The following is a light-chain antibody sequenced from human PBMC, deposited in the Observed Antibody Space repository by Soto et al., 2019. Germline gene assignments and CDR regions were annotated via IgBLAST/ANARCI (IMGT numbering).Light chain of an antibody. CDR1: QSITTS. Sequence: DIQMTQSPSSLSASVGDRVTLTCRASQSITTSLNWFQQKPGKAPKLLINAASTLQSGVPSRFSGGVSGTDFTLTIGSLQPEDFATYYCQQSYSTPLTFGGGTKVEIK. CDR2: AAS. V-gene: IGKV1-39*01. CDR3: QQSYSTPLT. J-gene: IGKJ4*01.